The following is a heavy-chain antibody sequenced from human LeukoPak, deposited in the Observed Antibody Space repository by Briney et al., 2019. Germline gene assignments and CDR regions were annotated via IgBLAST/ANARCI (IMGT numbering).Heavy chain of an antibody. D-gene: IGHD3-22*01. CDR1: GFTFDDYG. Sequence: GGSLRFSCAASGFTFDDYGMTWVRHGPGKGLEWVSGINWDGGLTDYADSVKGRFTISGDNAKNSLYLQMHSLRAEDTALYYCARVSYDSLAYWGQGTLVTVSS. CDR2: INWDGGLT. CDR3: ARVSYDSLAY. J-gene: IGHJ4*02. V-gene: IGHV3-20*04.